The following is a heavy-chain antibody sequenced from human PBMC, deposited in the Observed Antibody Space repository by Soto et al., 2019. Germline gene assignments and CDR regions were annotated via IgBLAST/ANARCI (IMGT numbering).Heavy chain of an antibody. Sequence: EVHLVESGGGLVQPGRSLRLTCAASGFTFADYAMHWVRQAPGKGLEWVAGISWNGRSISYADSVKGRFTISRENANNSLYLKMNGLRAEDTALYYCAKDWEILSYYYYMDVWGKGTTVTVSS. J-gene: IGHJ6*03. V-gene: IGHV3-9*01. CDR2: ISWNGRSI. CDR1: GFTFADYA. D-gene: IGHD1-26*01. CDR3: AKDWEILSYYYYMDV.